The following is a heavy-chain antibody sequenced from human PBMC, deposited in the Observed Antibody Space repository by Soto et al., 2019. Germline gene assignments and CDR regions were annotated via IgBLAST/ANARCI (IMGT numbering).Heavy chain of an antibody. V-gene: IGHV3-33*01. D-gene: IGHD2-15*01. J-gene: IGHJ4*02. CDR1: GFTFSSYG. CDR2: IWYDGSNK. Sequence: QVQLVESGGGVVQPGRSLRLSCAASGFTFSSYGMHWVRQAPGKGLEWVAVIWYDGSNKYYADSVKGRFTISRDNSKNTLYLRMNSLRAEDTAVYYCARDMWGRYCSGGSCPFDYWGQGTLVTVSS. CDR3: ARDMWGRYCSGGSCPFDY.